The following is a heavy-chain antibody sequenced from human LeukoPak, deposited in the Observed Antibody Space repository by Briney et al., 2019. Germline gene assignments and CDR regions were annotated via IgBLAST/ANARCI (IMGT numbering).Heavy chain of an antibody. CDR2: IIPILGIA. CDR1: GGTFSSYA. D-gene: IGHD2-21*02. CDR3: ARGGHGGNSGSYFDY. Sequence: SVKVSCKASGGTFSSYAISWVRQAPGQGLEWMGRIIPILGIANYAQKFQGRVTITADKSTSTAYMVLSSLRSEDTAVYYCARGGHGGNSGSYFDYWGQGTLVTVSS. V-gene: IGHV1-69*04. J-gene: IGHJ4*02.